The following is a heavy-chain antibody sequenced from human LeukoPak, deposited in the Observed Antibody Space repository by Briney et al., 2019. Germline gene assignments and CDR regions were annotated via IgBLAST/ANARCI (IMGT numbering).Heavy chain of an antibody. CDR2: VLRSGST. Sequence: SETLSLTCAVSGGSISSDNWWSWIRQPPGKGLEWIGEVLRSGSTNYNPSLKSRVTMSIDTSKNQFSLKLNSVTAADTAVYYCATYYDICGYRFDYWGQGTLVTVSS. D-gene: IGHD3-22*01. J-gene: IGHJ4*02. CDR3: ATYYDICGYRFDY. V-gene: IGHV4-4*02. CDR1: GGSISSDNW.